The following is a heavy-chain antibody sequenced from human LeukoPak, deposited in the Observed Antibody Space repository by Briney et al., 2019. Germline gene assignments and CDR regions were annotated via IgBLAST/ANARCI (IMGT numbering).Heavy chain of an antibody. CDR3: ARQTEPDYKTSGWYFDL. V-gene: IGHV4-4*07. Sequence: SETLSLTCTVSGGSISSYYWSWIRQPAGKGLEWIGRMYTNGSTNYNPSLKSRVTMSVDTSKNQFSLRLSSVTAADTAVYYCARQTEPDYKTSGWYFDLWGRGTLVTVSS. J-gene: IGHJ2*01. CDR1: GGSISSYY. CDR2: MYTNGST. D-gene: IGHD1-14*01.